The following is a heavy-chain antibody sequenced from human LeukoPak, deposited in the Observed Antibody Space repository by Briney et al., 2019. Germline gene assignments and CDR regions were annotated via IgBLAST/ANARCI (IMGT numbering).Heavy chain of an antibody. Sequence: SETLSLTCTVSGGSISSYYWSWIRQPPGKGLEWIGYIYYSGSTNYNPSLKSRVTISVDTSKNQFSLKLSSVTAADTAVYYCASRDYYDSSGSLDYWGQGTLVTVSS. J-gene: IGHJ4*02. CDR1: GGSISSYY. CDR3: ASRDYYDSSGSLDY. CDR2: IYYSGST. D-gene: IGHD3-22*01. V-gene: IGHV4-59*08.